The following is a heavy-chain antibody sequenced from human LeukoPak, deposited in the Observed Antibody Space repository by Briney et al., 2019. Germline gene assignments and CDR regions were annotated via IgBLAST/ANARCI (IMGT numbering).Heavy chain of an antibody. CDR3: ARSDAKGYSYGFDY. J-gene: IGHJ4*02. CDR2: IYTSGST. Sequence: SETLSLTCTASGGSISSYYWSWIRQPAGKGLEWIGRIYTSGSTNYNPSLKSRVTISVDTSKNQFSLKLSSVTAADTAVYYCARSDAKGYSYGFDYWGQGTLVTVSS. CDR1: GGSISSYY. D-gene: IGHD5-18*01. V-gene: IGHV4-4*07.